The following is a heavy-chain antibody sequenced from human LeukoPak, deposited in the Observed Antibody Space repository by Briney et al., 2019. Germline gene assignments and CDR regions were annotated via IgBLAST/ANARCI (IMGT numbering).Heavy chain of an antibody. CDR2: INHSGST. V-gene: IGHV4-34*01. D-gene: IGHD3-22*01. Sequence: SETLSLTCAVYGGSFSGYYWSWIRQPPGKGLEWIGEINHSGSTNYNPSLKSRVTISVDTSKNQFSLKLSSVTAADTAVYYCARLSPYYYDSSGYLDAFDIWGQGTMVTVSS. CDR1: GGSFSGYY. CDR3: ARLSPYYYDSSGYLDAFDI. J-gene: IGHJ3*02.